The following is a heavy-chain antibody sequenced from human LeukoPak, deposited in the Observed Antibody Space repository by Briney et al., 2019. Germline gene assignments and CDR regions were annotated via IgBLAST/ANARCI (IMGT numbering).Heavy chain of an antibody. V-gene: IGHV3-15*01. J-gene: IGHJ4*02. CDR3: TTGDRGYCTNGVCDVDY. CDR2: IKSKTDGGTT. CDR1: GFTFSNAW. D-gene: IGHD2-8*01. Sequence: TGGSLRLSCAASGFTFSNAWMSWVRQAPGKGLEWVGRIKSKTDGGTTDYAAPVKGRFTISRDDLKNTLYLQMNSLKTEDTAVYYCTTGDRGYCTNGVCDVDYWGQGTLVTVSS.